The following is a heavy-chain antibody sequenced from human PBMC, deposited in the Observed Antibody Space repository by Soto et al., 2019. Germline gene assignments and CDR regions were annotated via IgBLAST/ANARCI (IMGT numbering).Heavy chain of an antibody. CDR1: GFTFSSYA. V-gene: IGHV3-23*01. CDR3: ARDGITMIVVVITNDAFDI. Sequence: PGGSLRLSCAASGFTFSSYAMSWVRQAPGKGLEWVAVISGSGDFTFYADSVKGRFTISRDNSKNTLYLQMNSLRAEDTAVYYCARDGITMIVVVITNDAFDIWGQGTMVTVSS. D-gene: IGHD3-22*01. J-gene: IGHJ3*02. CDR2: ISGSGDFT.